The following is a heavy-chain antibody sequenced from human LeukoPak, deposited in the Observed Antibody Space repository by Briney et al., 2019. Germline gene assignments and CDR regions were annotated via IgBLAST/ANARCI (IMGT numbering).Heavy chain of an antibody. V-gene: IGHV4-59*01. D-gene: IGHD3-10*01. CDR2: IYYSGST. CDR1: AGSISRFY. Sequence: PSETLSLTCAVSAGSISRFYWSWIRQPPGKGLEWIGYIYYSGSTHYNPSLKTRVPISVDTSKNQFSLKLNSVTAADTAVYYCARDLGPSRGFDYWGQGTLVTVSS. CDR3: ARDLGPSRGFDY. J-gene: IGHJ4*02.